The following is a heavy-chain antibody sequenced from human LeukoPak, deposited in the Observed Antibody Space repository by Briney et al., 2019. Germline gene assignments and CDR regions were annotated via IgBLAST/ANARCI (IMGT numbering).Heavy chain of an antibody. D-gene: IGHD6-13*01. CDR3: TRLSRYGNRWYYVDY. J-gene: IGHJ4*02. V-gene: IGHV3-72*01. Sequence: PGGSLRLSCAASGLTFSDHYMDWVRLARWKGLEWVGRIINKANSYTTLYAASVKGRFTISRDDSKNSLYLQMNSLKTEDTAVYYCTRLSRYGNRWYYVDYWGQGTLVTVSS. CDR1: GLTFSDHY. CDR2: IINKANSYTT.